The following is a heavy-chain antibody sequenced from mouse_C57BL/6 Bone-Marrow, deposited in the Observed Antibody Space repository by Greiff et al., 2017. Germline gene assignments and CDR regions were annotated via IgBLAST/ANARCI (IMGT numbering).Heavy chain of an antibody. Sequence: DVHLVESGGGLVKPGGSLKLSCAASGFTFSSYAMSWVRQTPEKRLEWVATISDGGSYTYYPDNVKGRFTISRDNAKNNLYLQMSHLKSEDTALYYCAGNGYYHFFEDGGEGTTLTGSP. D-gene: IGHD2-3*01. CDR1: GFTFSSYA. V-gene: IGHV5-4*01. J-gene: IGHJ2*01. CDR3: AGNGYYHFFED. CDR2: ISDGGSYT.